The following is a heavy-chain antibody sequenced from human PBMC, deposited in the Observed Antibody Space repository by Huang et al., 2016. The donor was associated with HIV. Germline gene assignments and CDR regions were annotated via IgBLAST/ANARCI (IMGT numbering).Heavy chain of an antibody. V-gene: IGHV4-34*01. J-gene: IGHJ6*03. CDR2: INHSESP. CDR3: ARGQGGYYYYYMDV. Sequence: QVQLQQWGAGLLRPSETLSLTCAVYGGSFSGYYGTWSRQPPGKGLEWIGEINHSESPNYNPSLKSRVTISVDTSRNQFSLALTSVTAADTAVYYCARGQGGYYYYYMDVWGKGTTVTVSS. CDR1: GGSFSGYY.